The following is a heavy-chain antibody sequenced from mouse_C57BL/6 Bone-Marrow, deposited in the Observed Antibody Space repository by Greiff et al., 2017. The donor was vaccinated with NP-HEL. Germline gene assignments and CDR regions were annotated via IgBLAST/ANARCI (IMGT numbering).Heavy chain of an antibody. V-gene: IGHV1-52*01. J-gene: IGHJ3*01. CDR1: GYTFTSYW. CDR3: ARSGNYVLFAY. D-gene: IGHD2-1*01. CDR2: IDPSDSET. Sequence: VQLQQPGAELVRPGSSVKLSCKASGYTFTSYWMHWVKQRPIQGLEWIGNIDPSDSETNYNQKFKDKATLTVDKSSSTAYMQLSSLTSEDSAVYYCARSGNYVLFAYWGQGTLVTVSA.